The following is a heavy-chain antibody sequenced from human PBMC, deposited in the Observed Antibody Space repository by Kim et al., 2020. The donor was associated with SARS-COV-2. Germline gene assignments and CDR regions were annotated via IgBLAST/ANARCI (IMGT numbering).Heavy chain of an antibody. Sequence: AGSGKGRFTISRDNSKTTLYLQMNSRRAEDTAVYYCARDGDWLAAAGLDYWGQGTLVTVSS. V-gene: IGHV3-30*07. J-gene: IGHJ4*02. D-gene: IGHD6-13*01. CDR3: ARDGDWLAAAGLDY.